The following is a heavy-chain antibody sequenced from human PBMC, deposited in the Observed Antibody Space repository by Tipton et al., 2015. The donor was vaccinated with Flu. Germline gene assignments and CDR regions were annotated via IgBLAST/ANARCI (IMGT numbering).Heavy chain of an antibody. Sequence: TLSLTCTVSGGSISSSSYFWGWIRQPPGKGLEWIGSIYSSGSTSYNPSLKSRVTISVDTSKNQFSLKLYSVTAADTALYYCARGFRWGQQLVGFDYWGQGMRVTVSA. CDR2: IYSSGST. CDR3: ARGFRWGQQLVGFDY. V-gene: IGHV4-39*07. D-gene: IGHD6-13*01. CDR1: GGSISSSSYF. J-gene: IGHJ4*02.